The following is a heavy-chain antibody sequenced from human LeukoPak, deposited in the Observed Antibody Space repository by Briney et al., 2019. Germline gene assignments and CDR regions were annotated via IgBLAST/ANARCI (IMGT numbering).Heavy chain of an antibody. D-gene: IGHD3-22*01. J-gene: IGHJ4*02. Sequence: GSLRLSCAASGFTFSNYYMTWIRQAPGKGLEWVSYISSSGSIIYYADSVKGRFIISRDNAKNSLYLQMNSLRAEDTAVYFCARVGYDSSGRFDYWGQGTLVTVSS. CDR2: ISSSGSII. V-gene: IGHV3-11*04. CDR3: ARVGYDSSGRFDY. CDR1: GFTFSNYY.